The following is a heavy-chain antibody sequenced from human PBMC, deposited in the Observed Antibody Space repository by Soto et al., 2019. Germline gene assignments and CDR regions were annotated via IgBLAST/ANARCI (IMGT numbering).Heavy chain of an antibody. CDR2: ISSSSSTI. J-gene: IGHJ5*02. CDR3: ARVGPYDSQSYMFRYDRFDP. D-gene: IGHD3-10*01. CDR1: GFTFSSYS. Sequence: GGSLRLSCAASGFTFSSYSMNWVRQAPGKGLEWVSYISSSSSTIYYADSVKGRFTISRDNAKNSLYLQMNSLRAEDTAVYYCARVGPYDSQSYMFRYDRFDPWGQGTQVTVSS. V-gene: IGHV3-48*01.